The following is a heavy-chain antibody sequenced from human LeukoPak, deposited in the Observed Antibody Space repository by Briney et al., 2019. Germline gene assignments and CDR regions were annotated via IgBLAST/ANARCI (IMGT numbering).Heavy chain of an antibody. J-gene: IGHJ4*02. CDR3: ARGKVFFFDY. Sequence: GASVKVSCKASGYTFTSYDINWVRQATGQGLEWMGWMNPNSGNTGHAQKFQGRVTITRNTSISTAYMELSSLRSEDTAVYYCARGKVFFFDYWGKGTLVTVSS. CDR1: GYTFTSYD. CDR2: MNPNSGNT. D-gene: IGHD1-14*01. V-gene: IGHV1-8*03.